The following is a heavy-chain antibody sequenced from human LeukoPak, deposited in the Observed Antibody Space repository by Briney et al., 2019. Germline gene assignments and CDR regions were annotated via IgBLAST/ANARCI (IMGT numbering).Heavy chain of an antibody. Sequence: PSETLSLTRTVSGGSISSYYWSWIRQPPGKGLEWIGYIYYSGSTYYNPSLKSRVTISVDTSKNQFSLKLSSVTAADTAVYYCARVGYYDSSGYFTLFDYWGQGTLVTVSS. V-gene: IGHV4-59*12. J-gene: IGHJ4*02. CDR2: IYYSGST. CDR1: GGSISSYY. D-gene: IGHD3-22*01. CDR3: ARVGYYDSSGYFTLFDY.